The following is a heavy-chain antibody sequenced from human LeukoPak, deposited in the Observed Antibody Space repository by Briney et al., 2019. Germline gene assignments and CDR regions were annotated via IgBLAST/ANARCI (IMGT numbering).Heavy chain of an antibody. CDR3: ARASRKQLAQYYFDY. J-gene: IGHJ4*02. V-gene: IGHV4-30-2*01. CDR2: IYHSGST. Sequence: PSETLSLTCTVSGGSISSGGYYWSWIRQPPGKGLEWIGYIYHSGSTYYNPSLKSRVTISVDRSKNQFSLKLSSVTAADTAVYYCARASRKQLAQYYFDYWGQGTLVTVSS. D-gene: IGHD6-13*01. CDR1: GGSISSGGYY.